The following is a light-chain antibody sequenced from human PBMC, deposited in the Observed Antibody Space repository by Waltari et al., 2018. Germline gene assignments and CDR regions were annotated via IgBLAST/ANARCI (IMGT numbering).Light chain of an antibody. CDR1: QSLLHRNGNNY. V-gene: IGKV2-28*01. CDR2: LGS. CDR3: MQSLQTLWP. Sequence: DMVVTQSPLSLPVTPGEPDSISCRSSQSLLHRNGNNYLAWYLQKPGQSPQLLIYLGSNRASGVPDRFSGSGSGTYFTLRISRVESEDVGVYYCMQSLQTLWPFGPGTKVEIK. J-gene: IGKJ1*01.